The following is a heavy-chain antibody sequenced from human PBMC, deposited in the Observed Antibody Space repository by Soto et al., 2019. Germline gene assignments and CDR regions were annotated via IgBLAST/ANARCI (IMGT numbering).Heavy chain of an antibody. CDR1: GFTFSSYG. J-gene: IGHJ4*02. V-gene: IGHV3-30*03. CDR3: ATGGFRLRCYIVATSGRGYYFDY. CDR2: ISYDGSNK. D-gene: IGHD5-12*01. Sequence: QVQLVESGGGVVQPGRSLRLSCAAAGFTFSSYGMHWVRQAPGKGLEWVAVISYDGSNKYYADSVKGRFTISRDNSKNTLYLQMNSLRDQDTAVYYCATGGFRLRCYIVATSGRGYYFDYWGQGTLVIVSS.